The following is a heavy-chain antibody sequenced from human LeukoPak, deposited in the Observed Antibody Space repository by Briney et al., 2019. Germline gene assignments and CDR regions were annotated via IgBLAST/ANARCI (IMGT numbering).Heavy chain of an antibody. Sequence: SETLSLTCTVSGGSISSYYWSWIRQPPGKGLEWIGYIYYSGSTNYNPSLKSRVTISVDASKNQFSLKLSSVTAADTAVYYCAREARSGFDYWGQGTLVTVSS. J-gene: IGHJ4*02. CDR3: AREARSGFDY. CDR2: IYYSGST. CDR1: GGSISSYY. V-gene: IGHV4-59*01. D-gene: IGHD1-26*01.